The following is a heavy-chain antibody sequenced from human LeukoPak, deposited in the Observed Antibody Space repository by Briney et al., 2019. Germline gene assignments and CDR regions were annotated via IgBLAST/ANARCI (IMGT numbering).Heavy chain of an antibody. CDR3: AKWSDTAMAIIDY. J-gene: IGHJ4*02. CDR1: GFTFNNYN. D-gene: IGHD5-18*01. Sequence: GGSLRLSCATSGFTFNNYNMNWVRQAPGRALEWVSSITSSGTYIFYADSVKGRFTISRDNSKNTLYLQMNSLRAEDTAIYYCAKWSDTAMAIIDYWGQGTLVTVSS. V-gene: IGHV3-21*04. CDR2: ITSSGTYI.